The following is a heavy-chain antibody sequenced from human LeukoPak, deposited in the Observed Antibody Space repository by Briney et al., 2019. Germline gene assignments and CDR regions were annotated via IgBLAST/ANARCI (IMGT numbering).Heavy chain of an antibody. CDR1: GDSISSGDYY. Sequence: SETLSLTCTVCGDSISSGDYYWSWIRQPAGKGLEWIGRISRSGSTNYNPSLKSRVTISVDTSKNQFSLKLSSVTAADTAVYYCARRGPGIDILTGYAHYYYMDVWGKGTTVTISS. CDR2: ISRSGST. J-gene: IGHJ6*03. D-gene: IGHD3-9*01. V-gene: IGHV4-61*02. CDR3: ARRGPGIDILTGYAHYYYMDV.